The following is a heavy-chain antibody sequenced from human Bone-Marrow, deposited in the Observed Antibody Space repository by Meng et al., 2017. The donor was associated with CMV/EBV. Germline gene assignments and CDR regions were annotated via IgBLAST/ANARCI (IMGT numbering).Heavy chain of an antibody. CDR2: IYYSGST. Sequence: SETLSLTCTVSGGSISSYYWSWIRQPPGKGLEWIGYIYYSGSTNYNPSLKSRVTISVDTSKNQFSLKLSSVTAADTAVYYCARGGEGQYYYGMDVCGQGTTVTVSS. V-gene: IGHV4-59*01. CDR3: ARGGEGQYYYGMDV. CDR1: GGSISSYY. D-gene: IGHD3-16*01. J-gene: IGHJ6*02.